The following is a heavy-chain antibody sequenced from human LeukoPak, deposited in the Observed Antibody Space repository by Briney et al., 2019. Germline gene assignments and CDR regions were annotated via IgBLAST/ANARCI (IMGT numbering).Heavy chain of an antibody. CDR2: ISYDGSNK. V-gene: IGHV3-30-3*01. CDR1: GFTFSSYA. CDR3: ARVGSIAAAGTPDY. D-gene: IGHD6-13*01. J-gene: IGHJ4*02. Sequence: GGSLRLSCAASGFTFSSYAIHWVRQAPGKGLEWVAVISYDGSNKYYADSVKGRFTISRDNSKNTLYLQMNSLRAEDTAVYYCARVGSIAAAGTPDYWGQGTLVTVSS.